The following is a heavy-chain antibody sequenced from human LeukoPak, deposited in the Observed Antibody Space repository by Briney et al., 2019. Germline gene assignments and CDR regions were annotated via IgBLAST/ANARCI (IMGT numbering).Heavy chain of an antibody. CDR1: GFIFSDFA. V-gene: IGHV3-30*09. Sequence: GGSLRLSCAASGFIFSDFAMHWVRQAPGKGPEWVAVISHDGNKEFYADSVKGRFAISRDNSKNTLSLQMNSLRADDSAVYYCARDPGLSNRWHGNILYYFDYWGQGTLVTVSS. CDR3: ARDPGLSNRWHGNILYYFDY. D-gene: IGHD6-13*01. CDR2: ISHDGNKE. J-gene: IGHJ4*02.